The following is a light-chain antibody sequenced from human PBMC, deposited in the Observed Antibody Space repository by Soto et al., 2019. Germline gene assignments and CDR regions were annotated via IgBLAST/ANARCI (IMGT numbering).Light chain of an antibody. CDR3: LQHYNYPRT. CDR1: QGIRND. Sequence: ASQMTQSPSSLSASVGDRVTIACRASQGIRNDLVWYQQKPGKAPNLLIYAASSLQSGVPSRFSGSGSGTDFTLTISSLQPEDFATYYCLQHYNYPRTFGQGTKVEIK. V-gene: IGKV1-6*01. J-gene: IGKJ1*01. CDR2: AAS.